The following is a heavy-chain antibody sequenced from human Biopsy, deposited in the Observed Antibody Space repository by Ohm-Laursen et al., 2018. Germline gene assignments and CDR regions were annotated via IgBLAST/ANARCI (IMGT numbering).Heavy chain of an antibody. CDR3: ARDFFDSSGYFYYYNGVDL. D-gene: IGHD3-22*01. Sequence: GASVKVSCKASGFIFTSYGLSWVRQAPGQGLEWMGWISSSNDNTNYAQKFQGRVTMTADTSTSTAYMELRSLRSDDTAAYYCARDFFDSSGYFYYYNGVDLWGQGTTVTVSS. J-gene: IGHJ6*02. V-gene: IGHV1-18*01. CDR2: ISSSNDNT. CDR1: GFIFTSYG.